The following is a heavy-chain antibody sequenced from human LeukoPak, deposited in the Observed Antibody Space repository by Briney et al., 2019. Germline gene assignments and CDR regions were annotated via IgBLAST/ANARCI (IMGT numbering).Heavy chain of an antibody. CDR1: GFIFSRYN. CDR2: ISSSSDYI. J-gene: IGHJ4*02. V-gene: IGHV3-21*01. Sequence: GESLKISCAASGFIFSRYNMNLVRQAPGKGLEWVSSISSSSDYIYYADSVKGRFTISRDNAKNSLHLQMNSLRAEDTAVYYCARGFGYGEYISAYWGQGTLVTVSS. CDR3: ARGFGYGEYISAY. D-gene: IGHD4-17*01.